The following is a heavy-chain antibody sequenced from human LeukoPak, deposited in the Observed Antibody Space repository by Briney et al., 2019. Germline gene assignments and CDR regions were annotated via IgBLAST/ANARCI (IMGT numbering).Heavy chain of an antibody. J-gene: IGHJ4*02. V-gene: IGHV4-39*07. CDR3: ARVDLSLRYFDY. CDR1: GGSIISSNHY. Sequence: ASETLSLTCTVSGGSIISSNHYWGWIRQPPGKGLEWIGSTFYSGITYYNPSLKSRVTKSVDTSRNQFSLRLTSVTAADTAVYYCARVDLSLRYFDYWGQGTLVTVSS. D-gene: IGHD3-16*01. CDR2: TFYSGIT.